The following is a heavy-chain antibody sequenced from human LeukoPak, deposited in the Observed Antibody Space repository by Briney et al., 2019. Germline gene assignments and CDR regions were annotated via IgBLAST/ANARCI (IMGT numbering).Heavy chain of an antibody. J-gene: IGHJ4*02. CDR1: GYRFTSYW. CDR2: VDPSDSYT. CDR3: ARVGYCTSSSCYEEFDH. D-gene: IGHD2-2*01. Sequence: GESLKLSCKGSGYRFTSYWINWVRQMHGKGLEWMGRVDPSDSYTNYSPSFQGHVTISADKSISTAYLQWSSLKVSDTAMYYCARVGYCTSSSCYEEFDHWGQGTLVTVSS. V-gene: IGHV5-10-1*01.